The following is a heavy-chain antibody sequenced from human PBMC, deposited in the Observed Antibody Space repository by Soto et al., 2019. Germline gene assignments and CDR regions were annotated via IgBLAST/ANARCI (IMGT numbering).Heavy chain of an antibody. CDR2: IYSGGAT. D-gene: IGHD1-1*01. CDR3: ARDGTYNWV. J-gene: IGHJ4*02. Sequence: EVQLVESGGGLVQPGGSLRLSCAASGFTVSNNYMRWVRQAPGKGLEWVSLIYSGGATYYADSVKGRFTISRDNSKNTLYLQMNRLRAEDTDVYYCARDGTYNWVGGQGILVTVSS. CDR1: GFTVSNNY. V-gene: IGHV3-66*01.